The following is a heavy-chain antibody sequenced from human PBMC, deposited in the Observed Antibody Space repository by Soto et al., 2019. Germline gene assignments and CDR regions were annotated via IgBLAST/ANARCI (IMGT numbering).Heavy chain of an antibody. CDR1: GGSISRSGYY. Sequence: QLQLQESGPGLVKPSETLSLICTVSGGSISRSGYYWGWIRQPPGKGLEWIGSIYYSGSTHYNPSLKSRVTISVDTSKNQFSLQLSSVTAADTAVYYCASGGDYNWFDPWGQGTLVTVSS. D-gene: IGHD3-16*01. J-gene: IGHJ5*02. CDR3: ASGGDYNWFDP. V-gene: IGHV4-39*01. CDR2: IYYSGST.